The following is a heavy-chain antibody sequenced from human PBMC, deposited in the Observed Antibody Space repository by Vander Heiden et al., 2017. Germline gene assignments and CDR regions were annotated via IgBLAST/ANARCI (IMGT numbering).Heavy chain of an antibody. Sequence: QVQLQESGPGLVKPSETLSLTCTVSGGSLSTDYWSWIRQSPGKGLEWIGYIYYTGRTDYNPALQSRVTISVDTFNNQFSLKMKSVTAADTAVYYCARKGDRMGWFDPWGRGTMVTVSS. V-gene: IGHV4-59*01. CDR2: IYYTGRT. J-gene: IGHJ5*02. D-gene: IGHD3-16*01. CDR1: GGSLSTDY. CDR3: ARKGDRMGWFDP.